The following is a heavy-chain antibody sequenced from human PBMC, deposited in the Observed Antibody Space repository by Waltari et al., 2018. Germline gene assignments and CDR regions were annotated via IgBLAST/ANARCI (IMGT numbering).Heavy chain of an antibody. Sequence: QLQLQESGTGLVKPSETLSLTCTVSGGSISSSSYYWGWIRQPPGKGLEWIGSIYYSGSTYYNPALKTLVTISVHTSKNQFSLKLSSVTAADTAVYYATVTTSYYYMDVWGKGTTVTVSS. D-gene: IGHD4-4*01. V-gene: IGHV4-39*01. CDR1: GGSISSSSYY. CDR2: IYYSGST. J-gene: IGHJ6*03. CDR3: TVTTSYYYMDV.